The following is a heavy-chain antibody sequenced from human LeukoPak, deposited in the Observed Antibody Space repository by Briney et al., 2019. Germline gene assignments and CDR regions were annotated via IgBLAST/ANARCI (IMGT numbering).Heavy chain of an antibody. D-gene: IGHD2-15*01. CDR2: VSAYGDNT. Sequence: GASVKVSCKASGYTFTNYGISWVRQAPGQGLEWMGWVSAYGDNTNYVQKVQGRVTMTTDTSTSTAYMELRSLRSDDTAVYYCARDCTGCHGFDHWGQGTLVTVSS. CDR1: GYTFTNYG. J-gene: IGHJ4*02. CDR3: ARDCTGCHGFDH. V-gene: IGHV1-18*01.